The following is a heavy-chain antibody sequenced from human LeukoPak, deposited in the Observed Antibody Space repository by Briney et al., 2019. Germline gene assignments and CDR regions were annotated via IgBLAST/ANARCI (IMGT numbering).Heavy chain of an antibody. CDR3: AKNLYSSSWYLPPFDP. Sequence: GGSLRLSCAASGFTFSSYGMSWVRQAPGKGLEWVSAISGSGGSTYYADSVKGRFTISRDNSKNTLYLQMNSLRAEDTAVYYCAKNLYSSSWYLPPFDPWGQGTLVTVSS. CDR2: ISGSGGST. CDR1: GFTFSSYG. D-gene: IGHD6-13*01. V-gene: IGHV3-23*01. J-gene: IGHJ5*02.